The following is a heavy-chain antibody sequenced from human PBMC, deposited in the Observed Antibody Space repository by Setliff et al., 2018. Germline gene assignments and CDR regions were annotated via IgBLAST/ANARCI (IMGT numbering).Heavy chain of an antibody. J-gene: IGHJ6*03. CDR3: ARMSGFQYMDV. Sequence: SETLSLTCTVSGGSIGPHYWSWIRQAPGKGPEWIGHIFYSDTAKYNPSLESRAAISVDSSKNQFSLKLRSVTAADTAVYYCARMSGFQYMDVWGKGTTVTVSS. CDR2: IFYSDTA. V-gene: IGHV4-59*11. CDR1: GGSIGPHY. D-gene: IGHD3-3*01.